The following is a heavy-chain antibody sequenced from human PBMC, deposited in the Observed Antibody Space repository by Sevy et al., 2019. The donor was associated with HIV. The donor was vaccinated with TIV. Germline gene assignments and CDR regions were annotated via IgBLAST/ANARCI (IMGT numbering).Heavy chain of an antibody. Sequence: GGSLRLSCVASGFSFSSYSMNWVRQAPGKGLEWVSSISTGTSYISYADSVQGRFTISRDNAKNSLYLQMNSLRAEDTAVYYCASELMSPYYYDTSGHADALDIWGQGTLVTVSS. CDR3: ASELMSPYYYDTSGHADALDI. D-gene: IGHD3-22*01. CDR2: ISTGTSYI. J-gene: IGHJ3*02. V-gene: IGHV3-21*01. CDR1: GFSFSSYS.